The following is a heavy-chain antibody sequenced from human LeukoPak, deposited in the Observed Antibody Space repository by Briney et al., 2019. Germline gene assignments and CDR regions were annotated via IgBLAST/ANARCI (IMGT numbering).Heavy chain of an antibody. CDR1: GGTFSSYA. V-gene: IGHV1-69*05. CDR3: ASDHREAGYCSGGSCYGWFDP. D-gene: IGHD2-15*01. Sequence: SVKVSCKASGGTFSSYAISWVRQAPGQGLEWMGGIIPIFGTANYAQEFQGRVTITTDESTSTAYMELSSLRSEDTAVYYCASDHREAGYCSGGSCYGWFDPWGQGTLVTVSS. J-gene: IGHJ5*02. CDR2: IIPIFGTA.